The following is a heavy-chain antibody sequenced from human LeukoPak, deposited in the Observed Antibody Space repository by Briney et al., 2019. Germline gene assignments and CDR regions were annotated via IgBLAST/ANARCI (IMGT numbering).Heavy chain of an antibody. CDR1: GFTFRSYG. Sequence: GGSLRLSCAASGFTFRSYGMNWVRQAPGKGLEWVAVISYDGSNKYYADSVKGRFTISRDNSKNTLYLQMNSLRAEDTAVYYCARDGATAYYFDYWGQGTLVTVSS. J-gene: IGHJ4*02. CDR2: ISYDGSNK. V-gene: IGHV3-30*03. D-gene: IGHD3-16*01. CDR3: ARDGATAYYFDY.